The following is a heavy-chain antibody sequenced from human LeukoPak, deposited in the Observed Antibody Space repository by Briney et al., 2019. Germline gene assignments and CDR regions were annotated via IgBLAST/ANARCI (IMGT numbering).Heavy chain of an antibody. D-gene: IGHD6-19*01. Sequence: SGGSLRLSCAASGFTFNIYGMNWVRQAPGKGLEWVSGIGGSGSHTYYADSVKGRFTISRDNSKNTLYLQMNSLRAEDTAVYYCARDPIAVAGTYYYYYMDVWGKGTTVTVSS. CDR2: IGGSGSHT. CDR3: ARDPIAVAGTYYYYYMDV. V-gene: IGHV3-23*01. CDR1: GFTFNIYG. J-gene: IGHJ6*03.